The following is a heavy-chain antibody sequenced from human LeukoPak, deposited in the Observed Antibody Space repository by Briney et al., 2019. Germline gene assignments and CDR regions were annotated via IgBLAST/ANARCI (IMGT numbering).Heavy chain of an antibody. CDR1: GFTFSDYS. V-gene: IGHV3-11*04. D-gene: IGHD6-19*01. J-gene: IGHJ4*02. CDR2: ISSSGSTI. Sequence: GGSLRLPRAASGFTFSDYSLTWIRQAPGKGLEWVSYISSSGSTIYYADSVKGRFTISRDNAKNSLYLQMNSLRAEDTAVYYCARGKYSSGWYGDYWGQGTLVTVSS. CDR3: ARGKYSSGWYGDY.